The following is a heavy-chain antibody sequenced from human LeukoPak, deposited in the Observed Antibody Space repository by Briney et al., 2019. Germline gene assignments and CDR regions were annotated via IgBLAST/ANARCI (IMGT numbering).Heavy chain of an antibody. V-gene: IGHV3-21*04. CDR3: ARDQYDTWSRRGNFDS. Sequence: GGSLRLSCAASGFTFSSYSLNWVRQAPGKGLEWVSSISSSSSYIYYADSVKGRFTTSRDNTKNSLYLQMNSLRVEDTAVFYCARDQYDTWSRRGNFDSWGQGTLVIVSS. CDR2: ISSSSSYI. D-gene: IGHD3-3*01. CDR1: GFTFSSYS. J-gene: IGHJ4*02.